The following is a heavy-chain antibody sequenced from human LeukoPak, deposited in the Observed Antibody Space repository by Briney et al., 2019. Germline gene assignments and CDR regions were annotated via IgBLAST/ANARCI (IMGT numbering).Heavy chain of an antibody. CDR1: GGSLSTYS. D-gene: IGHD6-19*01. V-gene: IGHV4-59*01. CDR2: IYYSGST. Sequence: PSETLSLTCTVSGGSLSTYSWTWIRQPPGKGLEWIGNIYYSGSTNYNPSLKSRISISIDTSKNQFSLKVSSVTAADMAVYYCARAHSSGWPHMFDPWGQGTLVTVPS. J-gene: IGHJ5*02. CDR3: ARAHSSGWPHMFDP.